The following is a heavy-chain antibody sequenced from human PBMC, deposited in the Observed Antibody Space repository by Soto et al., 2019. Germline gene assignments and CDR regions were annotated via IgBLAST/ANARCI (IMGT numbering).Heavy chain of an antibody. Sequence: QVQLVESGGGVVQPGRSLRLSCAASGFIFSSYGMHWVRQAPGKGLAWVAVISYEGSHTYYADSVQGRFTITRDNSKNTLYLQMTSLRPEDTAVYYCAKEVHCGGGSCSWSEGFDYWGQGTLLTVSS. J-gene: IGHJ4*02. CDR2: ISYEGSHT. CDR3: AKEVHCGGGSCSWSEGFDY. CDR1: GFIFSSYG. V-gene: IGHV3-30*18. D-gene: IGHD2-15*01.